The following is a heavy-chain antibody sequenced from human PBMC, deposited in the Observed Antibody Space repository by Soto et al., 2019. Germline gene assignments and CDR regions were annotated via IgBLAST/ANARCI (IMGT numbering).Heavy chain of an antibody. Sequence: EVQLVESGGGLVKPGGSLRLSCAASGFTFSSYSMNWVRQAPGKGLEWVSSISSSSSYIYYADSVKGRFTISRDNAKNSLYRQMNSLSAEDTAVYYCARDALVLAAAGTDYYYYGMDVWGQGTTVTVSS. V-gene: IGHV3-21*01. CDR3: ARDALVLAAAGTDYYYYGMDV. D-gene: IGHD6-13*01. CDR1: GFTFSSYS. CDR2: ISSSSSYI. J-gene: IGHJ6*02.